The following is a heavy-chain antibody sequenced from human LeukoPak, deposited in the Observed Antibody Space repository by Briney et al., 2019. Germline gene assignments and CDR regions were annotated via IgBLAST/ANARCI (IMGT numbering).Heavy chain of an antibody. CDR2: IYYSGST. CDR3: ARDVRGYDSSGFTDQDAFDI. Sequence: SETLSLTCTVSGGSISSYYWSWIRQPPGKGLEWIGYIYYSGSTNYNPSLKSRVTISVDTSKNQFSLKLSSVTAADTAVYYCARDVRGYDSSGFTDQDAFDIWGQGTMVTVFS. J-gene: IGHJ3*02. V-gene: IGHV4-59*01. D-gene: IGHD3-22*01. CDR1: GGSISSYY.